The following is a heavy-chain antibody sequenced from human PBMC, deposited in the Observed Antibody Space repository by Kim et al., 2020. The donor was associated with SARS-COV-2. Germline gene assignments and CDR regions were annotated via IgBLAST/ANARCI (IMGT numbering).Heavy chain of an antibody. D-gene: IGHD4-4*01. CDR3: ARVYDYSNWWSYYYGMDV. J-gene: IGHJ6*02. V-gene: IGHV3-30-3*01. Sequence: GGSLRLSCAASGFTFSSYAMHWVRQAPGKGLEWVAVISYDGSNKYYADSVKGRFTISRDNSKNTLYLQMNSLRAGDTAVYYCARVYDYSNWWSYYYGMDVWGQGTTVTVSS. CDR2: ISYDGSNK. CDR1: GFTFSSYA.